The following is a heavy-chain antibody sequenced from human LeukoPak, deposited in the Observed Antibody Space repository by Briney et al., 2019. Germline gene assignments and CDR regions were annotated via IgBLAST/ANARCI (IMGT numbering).Heavy chain of an antibody. D-gene: IGHD2-15*01. CDR1: GYGFSSYW. Sequence: GESLKISCKGSGYGFSSYWIGWVRQMPGKGLAWMGIIYPGDSDTTYSPSFQGQVTISADKSISTAYLQWSSLKASDTAMYYCARLRSTPGAFDIWGQGTMVTVSS. V-gene: IGHV5-51*01. CDR2: IYPGDSDT. J-gene: IGHJ3*02. CDR3: ARLRSTPGAFDI.